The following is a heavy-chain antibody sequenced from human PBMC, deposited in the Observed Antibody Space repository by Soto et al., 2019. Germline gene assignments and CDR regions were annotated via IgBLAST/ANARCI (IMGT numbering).Heavy chain of an antibody. D-gene: IGHD2-21*02. CDR2: INPSGGYT. V-gene: IGHV1-46*03. CDR1: GYTFTSYY. CDR3: AGGRGIVVVTAPYDH. J-gene: IGHJ4*02. Sequence: QVQLVQSGAEVKKPGASVKVSCKASGYTFTSYYMNWVRQAPGQGLEWLGIINPSGGYTTYAQRFRGRVTMSSDTSTSNGHRERGSPASDDPAGYSCAGGRGIVVVTAPYDHGGQGTLVTVSS.